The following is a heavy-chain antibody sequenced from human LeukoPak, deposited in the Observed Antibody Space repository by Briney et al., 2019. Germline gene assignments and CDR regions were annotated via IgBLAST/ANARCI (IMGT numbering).Heavy chain of an antibody. V-gene: IGHV1-18*01. CDR3: ERSVRGNLDY. J-gene: IGHJ4*02. CDR1: GYTFTSYG. Sequence: ASVKVSCKASGYTFTSYGISWVRQAPGQGLEWMGWISAYNGNTNYEQKLQGRVTMTTNTSTSTDYVELRSLRSDDTAVYYCERSVRGNLDYWGQGTLVTVSS. CDR2: ISAYNGNT. D-gene: IGHD3-22*01.